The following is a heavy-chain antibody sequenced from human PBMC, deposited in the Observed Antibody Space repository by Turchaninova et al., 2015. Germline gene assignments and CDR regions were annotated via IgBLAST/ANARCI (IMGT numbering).Heavy chain of an antibody. CDR2: ANPKRGGT. J-gene: IGHJ6*02. CDR3: ARGAGSSNWYGDYGLDV. D-gene: IGHD6-13*01. Sequence: QVQLVQSGAEVKKPGASVKVYCKASGYTFTGFHMHWVRQAPGQGLEWMGRANPKRGGTNNEKKVKGSVTRTRERAMGTAYSDVSRLPSGDTAVYYCARGAGSSNWYGDYGLDVWGQGTTVTVSS. V-gene: IGHV1-2*06. CDR1: GYTFTGFH.